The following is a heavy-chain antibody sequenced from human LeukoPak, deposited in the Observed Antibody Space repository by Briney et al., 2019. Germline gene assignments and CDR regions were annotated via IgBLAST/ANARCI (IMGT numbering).Heavy chain of an antibody. CDR1: GFTFSNYI. J-gene: IGHJ4*02. Sequence: PGGSLRLSCAASGFTFSNYIMNWVRQAPGKGLEWVSYISSSSNTIYYADSVKGRFTISRDNAKNSLYLQMNILRAEDTAAYYCARTPMGGNTFDYWGQGTLVTVSS. V-gene: IGHV3-48*04. CDR2: ISSSSNTI. D-gene: IGHD3-16*01. CDR3: ARTPMGGNTFDY.